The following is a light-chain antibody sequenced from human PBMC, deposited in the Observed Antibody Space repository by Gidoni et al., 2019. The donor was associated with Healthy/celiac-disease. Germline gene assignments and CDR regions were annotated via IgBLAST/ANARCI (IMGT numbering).Light chain of an antibody. CDR3: QSYDSSLSGSV. CDR2: VNS. J-gene: IGLJ2*01. CDR1: SSNIGANYD. Sequence: QSVLPQPPSVSGAPGQRVTISCTGRSSNIGANYDVHWNQQLPGTAPKPLIYVNSNRPSGVPDRFSGSKSGTSASLAITGLQAEDEADYYCQSYDSSLSGSVCGGGTKLTVL. V-gene: IGLV1-40*01.